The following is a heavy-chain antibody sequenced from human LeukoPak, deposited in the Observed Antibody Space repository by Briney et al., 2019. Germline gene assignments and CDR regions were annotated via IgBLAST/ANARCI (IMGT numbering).Heavy chain of an antibody. J-gene: IGHJ4*02. D-gene: IGHD3-22*01. CDR1: GVTFSSYA. V-gene: IGHV1-69*01. Sequence: VKVSCKASGVTFSSYAISWVRQAPGQGLGWMGGIIPIFGTANYAQKFQGRVTITADESTSTAYMELSSLRSEDTAVYYCARATYYYDSSGFYFDYWGQGTLVTVSS. CDR3: ARATYYYDSSGFYFDY. CDR2: IIPIFGTA.